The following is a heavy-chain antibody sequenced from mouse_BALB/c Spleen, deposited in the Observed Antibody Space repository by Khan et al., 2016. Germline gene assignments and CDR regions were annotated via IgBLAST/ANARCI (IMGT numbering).Heavy chain of an antibody. D-gene: IGHD1-2*01. CDR3: VAEGRLQDY. CDR1: AYTFTDYY. V-gene: IGHV1-77*01. CDR2: IYPGSGNT. Sequence: QVQLQQSGAELARPGASVKLSCKASAYTFTDYYINWMKQTTGQGLEWIGEIYPGSGNTYYNEKFKGQATLTADKSSSTAYMQRSSLTSEDSAVYVCVAEGRLQDYWGQGTTLTVSS. J-gene: IGHJ2*01.